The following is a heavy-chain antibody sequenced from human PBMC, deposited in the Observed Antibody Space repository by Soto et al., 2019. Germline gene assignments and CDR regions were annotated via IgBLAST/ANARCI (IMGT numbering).Heavy chain of an antibody. D-gene: IGHD1-26*01. CDR1: GYTFTGYY. V-gene: IGHV1-2*04. J-gene: IGHJ6*04. CDR3: AREELGASILGFYYSSVREF. CDR2: INPNSGGT. Sequence: ASVKVSCKASGYTFTGYYMHWVRQAPGQRLEWMGWINPNSGGTNYAQKFQGWVTITRDTSISTAYMELSSLRSDDTAVYYCAREELGASILGFYYSSVREFGGKGPRVTSPQ.